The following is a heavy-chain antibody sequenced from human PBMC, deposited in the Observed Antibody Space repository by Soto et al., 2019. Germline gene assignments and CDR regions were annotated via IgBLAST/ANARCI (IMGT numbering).Heavy chain of an antibody. CDR3: ARGVYCSSTSCLSPVDY. V-gene: IGHV4-34*01. J-gene: IGHJ4*02. CDR2: INHSGST. CDR1: GGSFSGYY. D-gene: IGHD2-2*01. Sequence: SETLSLTCAVYGGSFSGYYWSWIRQPPGKGLEWIGEINHSGSTNYNPSLKSRVTISVDTSKNQFSLKLSSVTAADTAVYYCARGVYCSSTSCLSPVDYWGQGTLVTVSS.